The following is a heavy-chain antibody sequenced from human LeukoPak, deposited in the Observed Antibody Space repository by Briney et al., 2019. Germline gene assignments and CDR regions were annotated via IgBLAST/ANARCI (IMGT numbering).Heavy chain of an antibody. CDR3: ARTYLWGSHRFEY. V-gene: IGHV1-8*01. CDR2: MNPHNGDT. CDR1: GYTFTTYH. J-gene: IGHJ4*02. Sequence: APVKSSCKASGYTFTTYHFTRVLQTTGQGLVWLGWMNPHNGDTGSAEMFQGRVTMTRNISLFTAYLELSGLRSGDTAVYYCARTYLWGSHRFEYWGQGTLVTVSP. D-gene: IGHD3-16*02.